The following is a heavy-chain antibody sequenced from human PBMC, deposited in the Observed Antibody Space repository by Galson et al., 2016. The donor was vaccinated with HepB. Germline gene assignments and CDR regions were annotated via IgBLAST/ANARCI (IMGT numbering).Heavy chain of an antibody. Sequence: SLRLSCAASGFTFSSYAMHWVRQAPGKGLEWVAIIWYDESNEYYVDSVKGRFTISRDNSKNTLYLQMNSLRADDTAVYYCARSCSGGSCYSDYWGQGTLVTVSS. CDR3: ARSCSGGSCYSDY. V-gene: IGHV3-33*01. D-gene: IGHD2-15*01. CDR1: GFTFSSYA. CDR2: IWYDESNE. J-gene: IGHJ4*02.